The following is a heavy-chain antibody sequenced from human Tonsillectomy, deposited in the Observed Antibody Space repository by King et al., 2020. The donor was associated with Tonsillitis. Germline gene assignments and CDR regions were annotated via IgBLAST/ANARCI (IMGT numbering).Heavy chain of an antibody. CDR3: ARGGEYYYGSGSYSPANWFDP. D-gene: IGHD3-10*01. J-gene: IGHJ5*02. CDR1: GGSFSGYY. Sequence: QVQLQQWGAGLLKPSETLSLTCAVYGGSFSGYYWTWLRQPPGKGLEWIGEINHSGSTNYNPSLKSRVTISVDTSKNQFSLKLSSVTAADTAVYYCARGGEYYYGSGSYSPANWFDPWGQGTLVTVSS. CDR2: INHSGST. V-gene: IGHV4-34*01.